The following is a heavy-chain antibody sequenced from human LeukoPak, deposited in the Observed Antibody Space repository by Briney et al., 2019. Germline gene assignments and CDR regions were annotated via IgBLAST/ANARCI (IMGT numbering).Heavy chain of an antibody. CDR3: TRAPPWDVSRYFDWSQTSDDAFDI. Sequence: ASVKVSCKASGYTFTNYDINWVRQATGQGLEWMGWMNPNSGKTGYAHKFQGRLTITRNTSIRTAYMELSSLRSEDTAMYYCTRAPPWDVSRYFDWSQTSDDAFDIWGQGTMVTVSS. V-gene: IGHV1-8*03. J-gene: IGHJ3*02. CDR1: GYTFTNYD. D-gene: IGHD3-9*01. CDR2: MNPNSGKT.